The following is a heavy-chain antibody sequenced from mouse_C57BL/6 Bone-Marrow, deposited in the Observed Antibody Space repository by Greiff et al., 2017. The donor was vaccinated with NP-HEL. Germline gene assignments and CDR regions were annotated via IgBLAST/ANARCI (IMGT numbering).Heavy chain of an antibody. V-gene: IGHV1-26*01. J-gene: IGHJ3*01. CDR2: INPNNGGT. CDR3: ARDGSSGPFAY. CDR1: GYTFTDYY. D-gene: IGHD3-2*02. Sequence: VQLQQSGPELVKPGASVKISCKASGYTFTDYYMNWVKQSHGKSLEWIGDINPNNGGTSYNQKFKGKATLTVDKSSSTAYMELRSLTSEDSAVYYCARDGSSGPFAYWGQGTLVTVSA.